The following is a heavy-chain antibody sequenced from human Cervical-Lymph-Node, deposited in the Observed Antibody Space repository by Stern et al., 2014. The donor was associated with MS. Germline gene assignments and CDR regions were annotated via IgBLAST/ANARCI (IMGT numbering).Heavy chain of an antibody. CDR1: GGTFSSYA. V-gene: IGHV1-69*01. CDR2: IIPMFGTA. D-gene: IGHD1-26*01. Sequence: QVQLVQSGAEVKKPGSSMRVSCKASGGTFSSYAISWVRQAPGQGLEWMGGIIPMFGTANYAQKFQGRVTITADASTSTAYMKVSSLRSDDTAVYYCATSAGELTPEAVWGQGTTVTVFS. CDR3: ATSAGELTPEAV. J-gene: IGHJ6*02.